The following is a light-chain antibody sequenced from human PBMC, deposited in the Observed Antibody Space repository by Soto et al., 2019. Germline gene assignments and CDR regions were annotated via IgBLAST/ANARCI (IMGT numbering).Light chain of an antibody. CDR3: QAWDSSTVGV. V-gene: IGLV3-1*01. J-gene: IGLJ1*01. CDR1: KLGDKY. Sequence: SSELTQPPSVSMSPGQTASITCSGDKLGDKYACWYQQKPGQSPVLVIYQDSKRPSGIPERFSGSNSGNTATLTISGTQAMDEADYYCQAWDSSTVGVFGTGTKLTVL. CDR2: QDS.